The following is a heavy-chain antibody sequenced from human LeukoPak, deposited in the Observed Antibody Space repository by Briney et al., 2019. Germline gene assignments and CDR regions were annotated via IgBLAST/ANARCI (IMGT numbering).Heavy chain of an antibody. CDR2: ISSSSSYI. Sequence: GGSLRPSCAASGFTFSSYSMNWVRQAPGKGLEWVSSISSSSSYIYYADSVKGRFTISRDNAKNSLYLQMNSLRAEDTAVYYCARDRAPNYYDSSGYPFDYWGQGTLVTVSS. V-gene: IGHV3-21*01. J-gene: IGHJ4*02. D-gene: IGHD3-22*01. CDR3: ARDRAPNYYDSSGYPFDY. CDR1: GFTFSSYS.